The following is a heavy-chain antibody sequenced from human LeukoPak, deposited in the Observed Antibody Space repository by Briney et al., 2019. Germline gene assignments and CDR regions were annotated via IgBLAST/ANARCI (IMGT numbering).Heavy chain of an antibody. CDR1: GFTFSFYS. D-gene: IGHD2-15*01. J-gene: IGHJ4*02. Sequence: GGSLRLSCAASGFTFSFYSMHWVRQAPGKGLEWVALISYDGSNKYYADSVKGRFSIPRDNSKNTLYLQMNSLRAEDTAVYYCAKDGYCSGGSCLGYFDYWGQGTLVTVSS. V-gene: IGHV3-30-3*01. CDR2: ISYDGSNK. CDR3: AKDGYCSGGSCLGYFDY.